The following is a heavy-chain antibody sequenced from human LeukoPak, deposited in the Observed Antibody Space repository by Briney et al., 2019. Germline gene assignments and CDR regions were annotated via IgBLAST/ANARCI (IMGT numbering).Heavy chain of an antibody. J-gene: IGHJ4*02. V-gene: IGHV1-69*05. CDR1: GYTFTSYG. CDR2: IIPIFGTA. Sequence: GASVKVSCKASGYTFTSYGISWVRQAPGQGLEWMGGIIPIFGTANYAQKFQGRVTITTDESTSTAYTELSSLRSEDTAVYYCARGKWELLRVLFDYWGQGTLVTVSS. CDR3: ARGKWELLRVLFDY. D-gene: IGHD1-26*01.